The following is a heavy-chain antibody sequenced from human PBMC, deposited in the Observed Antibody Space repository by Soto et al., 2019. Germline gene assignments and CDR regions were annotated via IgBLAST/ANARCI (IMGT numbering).Heavy chain of an antibody. CDR3: ARDLSDYYGSGSTNFDY. J-gene: IGHJ4*02. V-gene: IGHV1-69*01. CDR2: IIPIFGTA. CDR1: GGTFSSYA. Sequence: QVQLVQSGAEVKKPGSSVKVSCKASGGTFSSYAISWVRQAPGQGLEWMGGIIPIFGTANYAQKFQGRVTITADESTSTAYMELSSLRSEDTAVYYCARDLSDYYGSGSTNFDYWGQGTLVTVSS. D-gene: IGHD3-10*01.